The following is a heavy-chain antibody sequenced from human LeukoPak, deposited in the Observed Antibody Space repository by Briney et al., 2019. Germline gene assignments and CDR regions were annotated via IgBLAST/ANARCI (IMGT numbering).Heavy chain of an antibody. Sequence: GGSLRLSCAASGFTFSSYAMSWVRQVPRKGLEWVSAISGSGGSTYYADSVKGRFTISRDNSKNTLYLQMNSLRAEDTAVYYCAHISSSWPDYWGQGTLVTVSS. CDR1: GFTFSSYA. CDR2: ISGSGGST. V-gene: IGHV3-23*01. J-gene: IGHJ4*02. CDR3: AHISSSWPDY. D-gene: IGHD6-13*01.